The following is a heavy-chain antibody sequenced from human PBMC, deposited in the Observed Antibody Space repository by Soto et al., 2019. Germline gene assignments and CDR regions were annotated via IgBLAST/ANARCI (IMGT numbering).Heavy chain of an antibody. CDR3: ARDHVLLWFGELLSSHYYGMDV. Sequence: PGGSLRLSCAASGFTFSDYYMSWIRQAPGKGLEWVSYISTSDSIYYADSVKGRFTISRDNAKNSLYLQMNSLRDEDTAVYYCARDHVLLWFGELLSSHYYGMDVWGQGTTVTVSS. CDR2: ISTSDSI. J-gene: IGHJ6*02. D-gene: IGHD3-10*01. V-gene: IGHV3-11*04. CDR1: GFTFSDYY.